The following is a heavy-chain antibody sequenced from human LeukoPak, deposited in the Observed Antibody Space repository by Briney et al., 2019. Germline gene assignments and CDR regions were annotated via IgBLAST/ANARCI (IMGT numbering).Heavy chain of an antibody. CDR3: ARLSRDGYNYDWYFDL. CDR1: GGSISSDY. CDR2: IYYSGST. D-gene: IGHD5-24*01. J-gene: IGHJ2*01. Sequence: SETLSLTCTVSGGSISSDYWAWIRQPPGKGLEWIGYIYYSGSTSYNPSLKSRATISVDTSKKQFSLKLSSVTAADTAVYYCARLSRDGYNYDWYFDLWGRGTLVTVSS. V-gene: IGHV4-59*08.